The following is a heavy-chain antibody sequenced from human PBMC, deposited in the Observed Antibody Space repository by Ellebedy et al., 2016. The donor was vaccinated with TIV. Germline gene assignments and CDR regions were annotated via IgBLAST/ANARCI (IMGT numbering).Heavy chain of an antibody. CDR2: PKNRANSYTI. V-gene: IGHV3-72*01. CDR1: GFPFRDHH. D-gene: IGHD2-8*02. J-gene: IGHJ4*02. Sequence: GESLKISCAASGFPFRDHHMDGVRLAPGQGQEWIGRPKNRANSYTIEYAASVKGRFTISRDDSKNSVYLQMNSLKTEDTALYYCARWDSGACRDWGQGTLVTVSS. CDR3: ARWDSGACRD.